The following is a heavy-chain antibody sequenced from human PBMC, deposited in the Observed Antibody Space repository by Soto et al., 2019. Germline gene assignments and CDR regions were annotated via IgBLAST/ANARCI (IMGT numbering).Heavy chain of an antibody. Sequence: QVQLVESGGGVVQPGRSLRLSCAASGFTFSSYAMHWVRQAPGKGLEWVAVISYDGSNKYYADSVKGRFTISRDNSKNTLYLQMNSLRAEDTAVYYCARVGTGTIGVVCFDYWGQGTLVNVSS. V-gene: IGHV3-30-3*01. J-gene: IGHJ4*02. CDR2: ISYDGSNK. CDR1: GFTFSSYA. CDR3: ARVGTGTIGVVCFDY. D-gene: IGHD1-7*01.